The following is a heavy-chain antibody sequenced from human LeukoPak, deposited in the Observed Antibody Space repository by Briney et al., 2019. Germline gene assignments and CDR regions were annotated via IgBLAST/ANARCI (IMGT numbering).Heavy chain of an antibody. J-gene: IGHJ4*02. Sequence: ASVKVSCKASGGTFSSYAISWVRQAPGQGLEWMGGIIPIFGTANYAQKFQGRVTMTADISTTTAYMEMTSLISEDTAVYYCATNSNTGGRGNFFDSWGQGSLVTVTT. CDR1: GGTFSSYA. CDR3: ATNSNTGGRGNFFDS. CDR2: IIPIFGTA. D-gene: IGHD4-23*01. V-gene: IGHV1-69*06.